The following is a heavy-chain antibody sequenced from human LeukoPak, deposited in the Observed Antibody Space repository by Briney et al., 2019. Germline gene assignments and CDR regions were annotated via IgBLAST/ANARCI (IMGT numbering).Heavy chain of an antibody. CDR1: GGTFSSYA. J-gene: IGHJ4*02. CDR3: ARTSGYYDILTGYYSDY. V-gene: IGHV7-4-1*02. D-gene: IGHD3-9*01. CDR2: INTNTGNP. Sequence: ASVKVSCKASGGTFSSYAISWVRQAPGQGLEWMGWINTNTGNPTYAQGFTGRFVFSLDTSVSTAYLQISSLKAEDTAVYYCARTSGYYDILTGYYSDYWGQGTLVTVSS.